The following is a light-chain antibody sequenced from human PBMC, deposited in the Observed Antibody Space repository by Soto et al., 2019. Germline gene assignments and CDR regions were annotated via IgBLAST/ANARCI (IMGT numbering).Light chain of an antibody. CDR3: QQRSNGLT. CDR2: DAS. J-gene: IGKJ3*01. Sequence: EIVLTQSPATLSLSPGERATLSCRASQSVRSYLAWYQQKPGQAPRLLIYDASNRATGIPARFSGSGSETDFPLTISSLEPEDFAVYYCQQRSNGLTFGPGTKVDLK. V-gene: IGKV3-11*01. CDR1: QSVRSY.